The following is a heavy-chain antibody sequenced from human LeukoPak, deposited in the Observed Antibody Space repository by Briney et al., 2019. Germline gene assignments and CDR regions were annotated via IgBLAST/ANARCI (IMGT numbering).Heavy chain of an antibody. CDR2: INPNSGGT. Sequence: PGASVQVSCKASGGTFSSYAISWVRPAPGQGLEWMGWINPNSGGTNYAQKFQGRVTMTRDTSISTAYMELSRLRSDDTAVYYCARGTSSSFFFDYWGQGTLVTVSS. V-gene: IGHV1-2*02. D-gene: IGHD6-6*01. CDR3: ARGTSSSFFFDY. CDR1: GGTFSSYA. J-gene: IGHJ4*02.